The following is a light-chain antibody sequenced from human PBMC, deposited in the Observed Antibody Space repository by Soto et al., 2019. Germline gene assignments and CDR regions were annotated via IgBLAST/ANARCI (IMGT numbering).Light chain of an antibody. V-gene: IGLV2-14*01. CDR3: SSYTSSSTLMV. CDR2: DVS. J-gene: IGLJ2*01. CDR1: SSDVGGYNY. Sequence: QSVLTQPASVSGSPGQSITISCTGTSSDVGGYNYVSWYQQHAGKAPKLMIYDVSNRPSGVSNRFSGSKSANTASLTISGLQDEDEADYYCSSYTSSSTLMVFGGGTKLTVL.